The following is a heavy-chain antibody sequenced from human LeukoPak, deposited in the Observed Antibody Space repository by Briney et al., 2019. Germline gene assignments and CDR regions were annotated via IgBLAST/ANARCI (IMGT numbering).Heavy chain of an antibody. J-gene: IGHJ4*02. CDR1: GDSISNSHW. CDR2: IYHGGST. Sequence: PSETLSLTCAVSGDSISNSHWWSWVRQPPRKGLEWIGEIYHGGSTNFNPSLKSRVTISVDRSNNQFSLRLTSVTAADTAVYYCARGEEHGSGTVHLDYWGQGTLVTVSS. V-gene: IGHV4-4*02. D-gene: IGHD3-10*01. CDR3: ARGEEHGSGTVHLDY.